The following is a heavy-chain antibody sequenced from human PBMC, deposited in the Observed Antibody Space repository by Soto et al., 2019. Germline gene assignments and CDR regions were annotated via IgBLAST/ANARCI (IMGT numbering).Heavy chain of an antibody. CDR1: GFTFSNYW. Sequence: EVQLVESGGGLVQPGGSLRLSCAASGFTFSNYWMYWVRQAPGKGLEWVSRINSDGSVSSYAASVKGRLTISSDNVKNTLYLQMDSLRAEDTAVYYCARGDCVGGTCFSLAGSFYYYVDVWGKGTTVTVFS. CDR2: INSDGSVS. CDR3: ARGDCVGGTCFSLAGSFYYYVDV. J-gene: IGHJ6*03. D-gene: IGHD2-15*01. V-gene: IGHV3-74*02.